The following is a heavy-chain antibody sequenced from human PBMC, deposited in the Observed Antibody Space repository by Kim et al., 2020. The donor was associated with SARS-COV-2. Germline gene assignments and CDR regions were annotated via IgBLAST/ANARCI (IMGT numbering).Heavy chain of an antibody. Sequence: GGSLRLSCAASVFTFSSYAMSWVRQAPGKGLEWVSTISSSGGNTYYADSVTGRFTISRDNSKNTLCLQMNSLRADDTAVYYCAKGGGSIRDYIDYWGQGTLVTVSS. CDR3: AKGGGSIRDYIDY. V-gene: IGHV3-23*01. D-gene: IGHD2-15*01. CDR1: VFTFSSYA. CDR2: ISSSGGNT. J-gene: IGHJ4*02.